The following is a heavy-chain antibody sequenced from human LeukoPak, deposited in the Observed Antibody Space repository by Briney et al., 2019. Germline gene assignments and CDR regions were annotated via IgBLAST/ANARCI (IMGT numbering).Heavy chain of an antibody. CDR3: ARYTDSSGWNDAFDI. CDR1: GGSISSSSYY. Sequence: SETLSLTCTVSGGSISSSSYYWGWIRQPPGKGLEWIGEINHSGSTNYNPSLKSRVTISVDTSKNQFSLKLSSVTAADTALYYCARYTDSSGWNDAFDIWGQGTMVTVSS. J-gene: IGHJ3*02. D-gene: IGHD6-19*01. V-gene: IGHV4-39*07. CDR2: INHSGST.